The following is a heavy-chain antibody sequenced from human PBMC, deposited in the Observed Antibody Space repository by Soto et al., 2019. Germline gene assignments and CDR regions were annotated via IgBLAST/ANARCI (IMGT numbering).Heavy chain of an antibody. CDR1: GFTVSSNY. V-gene: IGHV3-66*01. D-gene: IGHD5-12*01. J-gene: IGHJ4*02. CDR3: SARNIVAPY. CDR2: IYSGGTT. Sequence: EVQLVESGGGLVQPGESLRLSCAASGFTVSSNYMSWVRQAPGKGLEWVSLIYSGGTTDYADSVKGRFTISRDKSKNSLSLQMNSLRAEETAVYYCSARNIVAPYWGQGTRVTVSS.